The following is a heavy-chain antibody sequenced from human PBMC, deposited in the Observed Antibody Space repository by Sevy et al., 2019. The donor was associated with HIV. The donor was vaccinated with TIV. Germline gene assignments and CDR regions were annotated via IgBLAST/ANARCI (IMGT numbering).Heavy chain of an antibody. CDR1: GFTVNDKY. CDR2: VFSSGST. D-gene: IGHD6-19*01. J-gene: IGHJ4*02. CDR3: VSLFLSYRSGWSYFDY. V-gene: IGHV3-66*02. Sequence: GGSLRLSCAISGFTVNDKYIIWVRRAPGKGLEWVSVVFSSGSTYDADSAKGRFTISSDNSKNTLDLQMNSVRAEDTAVYYCVSLFLSYRSGWSYFDYWGQGTLVTVSS.